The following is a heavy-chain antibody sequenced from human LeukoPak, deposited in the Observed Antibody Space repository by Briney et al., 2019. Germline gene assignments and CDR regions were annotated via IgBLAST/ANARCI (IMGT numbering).Heavy chain of an antibody. Sequence: ASVKVSCKASGYTFTGFYMHWVQQAPGQGLEWMGWINPNSGGTNYAQKFQGRVTMTRDTSINTAYMELSSLRSDDTAVYYCAREEVSVISDTCCSGLGYWGQGTLVTVSS. V-gene: IGHV1-2*02. CDR2: INPNSGGT. D-gene: IGHD3-10*01. CDR1: GYTFTGFY. J-gene: IGHJ4*02. CDR3: AREEVSVISDTCCSGLGY.